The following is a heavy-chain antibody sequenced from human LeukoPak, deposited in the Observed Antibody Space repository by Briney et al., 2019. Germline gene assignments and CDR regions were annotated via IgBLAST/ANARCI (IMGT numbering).Heavy chain of an antibody. CDR2: INPNSGGT. CDR3: ALGLPLRFDP. V-gene: IGHV1-2*02. CDR1: GYTFTAYY. D-gene: IGHD3-16*01. Sequence: ASVKVSCKASGYTFTAYYIHWVRQAPGQGLDWMGWINPNSGGTNYTQKFQGRVTMTRDTSISTAYMELSSLRSDDTAVYYCALGLPLRFDPWGQGTLVTVSS. J-gene: IGHJ5*02.